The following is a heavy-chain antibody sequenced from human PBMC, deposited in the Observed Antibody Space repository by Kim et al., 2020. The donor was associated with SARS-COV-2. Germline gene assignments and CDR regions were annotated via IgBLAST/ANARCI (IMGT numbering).Heavy chain of an antibody. V-gene: IGHV4-34*01. D-gene: IGHD2-2*01. J-gene: IGHJ5*02. CDR3: ARGLGAAAAPYNWFDP. Sequence: SLTSRVTISVTTSKNQFSLKLSSVTAADTAVYYCARGLGAAAAPYNWFDPWGQGTLVTVSS.